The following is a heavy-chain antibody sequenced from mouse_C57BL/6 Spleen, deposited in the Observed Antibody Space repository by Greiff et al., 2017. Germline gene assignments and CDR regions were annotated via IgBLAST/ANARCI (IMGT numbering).Heavy chain of an antibody. CDR1: GYTFTDYY. CDR3: ARRIYYYDSSYWYFDV. Sequence: EVQLQQSGPELVTPGASVYISCKASGYTFTDYYMNWVKQRPGKSLEWIGDINPHNGGTSYNQKFKGKATLTVDKSSSKAYMELRSLTSEDSAVYYCARRIYYYDSSYWYFDVWGTGTTVTVSS. J-gene: IGHJ1*03. D-gene: IGHD1-1*01. CDR2: INPHNGGT. V-gene: IGHV1-26*01.